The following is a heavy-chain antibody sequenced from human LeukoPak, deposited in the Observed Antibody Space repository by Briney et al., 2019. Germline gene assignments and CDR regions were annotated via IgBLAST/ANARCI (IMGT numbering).Heavy chain of an antibody. D-gene: IGHD3-22*01. CDR1: GGSFSGYY. Sequence: PSETLSLTCAVYGGSFSGYYWSWIRQPPGKGLEWIGEINHSGSTNYNPSLKSRVTISIDTSKKQFSLKLSSVTAADTAVYYCVTYYFDSSGPKKNYWGQGTLVTVSS. V-gene: IGHV4-34*01. CDR2: INHSGST. J-gene: IGHJ4*02. CDR3: VTYYFDSSGPKKNY.